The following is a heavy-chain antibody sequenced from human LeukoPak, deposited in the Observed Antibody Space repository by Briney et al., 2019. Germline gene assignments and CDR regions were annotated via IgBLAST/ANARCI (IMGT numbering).Heavy chain of an antibody. J-gene: IGHJ3*02. CDR3: ARYLHILTGYYNGDQKKDAFDI. V-gene: IGHV4-30-4*01. CDR2: IYYSGST. D-gene: IGHD3-9*01. CDR1: GGSISSGDYY. Sequence: SETLSLTCTVSGGSISSGDYYWSWIRQPPGKGLEWIGYIYYSGSTYYNPSLKSRVTISVDTSKNQFSLKLSSVTAADTAVYYCARYLHILTGYYNGDQKKDAFDIWGQGTTVTVSS.